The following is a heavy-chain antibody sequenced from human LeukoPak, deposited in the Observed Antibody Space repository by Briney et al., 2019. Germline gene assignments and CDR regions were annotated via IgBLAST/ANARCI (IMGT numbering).Heavy chain of an antibody. CDR3: ARGQWELLGDYYGMDV. D-gene: IGHD1-26*01. CDR1: GYTFTSYG. CDR2: MNPNSGNT. J-gene: IGHJ6*02. Sequence: ASVKVSCKASGYTFTSYGIDWVRQATGQGLEWMGWMNPNSGNTGYAQKFQGRVTMTRNTSISTAYMELSSLRSEDTAVYYCARGQWELLGDYYGMDVWGQGTTVTVSS. V-gene: IGHV1-8*01.